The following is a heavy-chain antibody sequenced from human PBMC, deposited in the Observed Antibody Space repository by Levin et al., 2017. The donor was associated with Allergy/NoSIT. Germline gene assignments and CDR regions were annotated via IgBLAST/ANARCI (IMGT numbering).Heavy chain of an antibody. D-gene: IGHD2-2*01. CDR1: GFTFSTYW. CDR3: AKGGCSATSCLDY. J-gene: IGHJ4*02. CDR2: INSGGSAT. V-gene: IGHV3-74*01. Sequence: GGSLRLSCAVSGFTFSTYWMHWVRQAPGKGLVWVSRINSGGSATDYADSVKGRFTISRYNARNTLYLQMNSLSAEDTAVYYCAKGGCSATSCLDYWGQGTLVTVSS.